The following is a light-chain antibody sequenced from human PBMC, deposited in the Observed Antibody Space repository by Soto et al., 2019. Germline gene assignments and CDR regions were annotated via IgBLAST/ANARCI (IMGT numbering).Light chain of an antibody. CDR3: QQFNSYPFS. CDR1: QGISSA. V-gene: IGKV1-13*02. J-gene: IGKJ5*01. Sequence: AIQLTQSPSSLSASVGDRVTITCRASQGISSALAWYQQKPGKAPKLLIYDASSLESGVPSRFSCSGSGTVFTLTISSLQPDDFATCYCQQFNSYPFSFGQGTRLEIK. CDR2: DAS.